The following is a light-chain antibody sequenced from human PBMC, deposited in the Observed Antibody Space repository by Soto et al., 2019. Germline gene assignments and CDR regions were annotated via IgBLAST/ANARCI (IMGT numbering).Light chain of an antibody. V-gene: IGKV1-5*01. CDR3: QQYNAYYT. J-gene: IGKJ2*01. CDR2: DVS. Sequence: DIQMTQSPPTLPASVGDRVTITCRASQSINRWLAWYQQKPGKAPKLLIYDVSTLQSGVPSRFSGSGSETEFTLTIDSLQPDDFATYYCQQYNAYYTFGQGTKVEIK. CDR1: QSINRW.